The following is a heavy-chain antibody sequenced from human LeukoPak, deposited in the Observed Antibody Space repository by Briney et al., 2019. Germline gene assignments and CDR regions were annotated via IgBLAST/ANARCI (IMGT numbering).Heavy chain of an antibody. CDR2: IYWDDDK. J-gene: IGHJ4*02. Sequence: SGPTLVKPIQSLTLTCTFSGFSLRTSGVGVGWIRQPPRKALEWLALIYWDDDKRYSASLKSRLTITKDTFKSQVALTLTNMDPLDTATYYCARGSVASAGSYFDYWGQGTLVTVSS. CDR1: GFSLRTSGVG. CDR3: ARGSVASAGSYFDY. V-gene: IGHV2-5*02. D-gene: IGHD6-13*01.